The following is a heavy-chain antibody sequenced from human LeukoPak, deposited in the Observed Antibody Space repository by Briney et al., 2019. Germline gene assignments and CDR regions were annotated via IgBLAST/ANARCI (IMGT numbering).Heavy chain of an antibody. CDR1: GGSISTYY. D-gene: IGHD1-7*01. CDR3: AREARTGTIGY. V-gene: IGHV4-59*01. Sequence: PSETRSLTCTVSGGSISTYYWSWIRQPPGKGLEWIGYIFYSGSTNYNPSLKSRVTISVDTSKNQFSLKLTSVTAADTAVYYCAREARTGTIGYWGQGTLVIVSS. J-gene: IGHJ4*02. CDR2: IFYSGST.